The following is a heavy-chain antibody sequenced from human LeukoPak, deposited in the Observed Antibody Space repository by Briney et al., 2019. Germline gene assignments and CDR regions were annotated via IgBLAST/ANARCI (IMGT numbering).Heavy chain of an antibody. CDR1: GYTFTGYY. CDR3: ARDQGAAAGFDY. V-gene: IGHV1-2*02. Sequence: ASVKASCKASGYTFTGYYMHWVRQAPGQGLEWMGWINPNSGGTNYAQKFQGRVTMTRDTSISTAYMELSRLRSDDTAVYYCARDQGAAAGFDYWGQGTLVTVSS. CDR2: INPNSGGT. D-gene: IGHD6-13*01. J-gene: IGHJ4*02.